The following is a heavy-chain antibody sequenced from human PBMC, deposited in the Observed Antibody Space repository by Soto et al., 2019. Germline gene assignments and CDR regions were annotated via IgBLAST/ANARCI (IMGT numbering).Heavy chain of an antibody. Sequence: QVQLVESGGGVVQPGRSLRLSCAASGFTFSNYAMHWVRQAPGKGLEWVAVISYDGSNKYYADSVKGRFTISRDNSKNTLYLQTNSLRAEGTAVYYCARVVRVHCSKGVCTNGYFHYGMDVW. V-gene: IGHV3-30*03. J-gene: IGHJ6*01. D-gene: IGHD2-8*01. CDR2: ISYDGSNK. CDR1: GFTFSNYA. CDR3: ARVVRVHCSKGVCTNGYFHYGMDV.